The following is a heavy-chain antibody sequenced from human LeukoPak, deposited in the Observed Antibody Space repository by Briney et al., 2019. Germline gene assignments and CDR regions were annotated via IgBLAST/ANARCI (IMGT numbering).Heavy chain of an antibody. CDR2: INPNSGGT. CDR3: ARVFRMITFGGVIDY. CDR1: GYTFTGYY. J-gene: IGHJ4*02. V-gene: IGHV1-2*02. D-gene: IGHD3-16*02. Sequence: GASVKVSCKASGYTFTGYYMHWVRQAPGQGLEWMGWINPNSGGTNYAQKFQGRVTMTRDTSISTAYMELSRLRSEDTAVYYCARVFRMITFGGVIDYWGQGTLVTVSS.